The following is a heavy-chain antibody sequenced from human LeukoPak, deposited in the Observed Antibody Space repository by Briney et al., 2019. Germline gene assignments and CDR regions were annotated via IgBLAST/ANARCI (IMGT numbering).Heavy chain of an antibody. CDR2: IRYDGSNK. Sequence: GGSLRLSCAASGFTFSSYGMHWVRQAPGKGLEWVAFIRYDGSNKYYADSVKGRFTISRDNSKNTLYLQMNSLRAEDTAVYYCAKDSLRGSSLPPYYMDVWGKGTTVTVSS. V-gene: IGHV3-30*02. J-gene: IGHJ6*03. D-gene: IGHD6-13*01. CDR1: GFTFSSYG. CDR3: AKDSLRGSSLPPYYMDV.